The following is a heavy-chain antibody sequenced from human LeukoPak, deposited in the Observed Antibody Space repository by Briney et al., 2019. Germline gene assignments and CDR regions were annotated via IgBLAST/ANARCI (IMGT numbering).Heavy chain of an antibody. CDR1: GFNFRNYA. CDR3: ARDRPVGGAIDF. J-gene: IGHJ4*02. V-gene: IGHV3-48*04. D-gene: IGHD1-26*01. CDR2: ISGDSSTI. Sequence: GGSLRLSCGASGFNFRNYAMIWVRQAPGKGLEWISFISGDSSTIFLADSVKGRFTTSRDNAQNSLYLQMNSLRAEDTAIYYFARDRPVGGAIDFWGQGTLVTVSS.